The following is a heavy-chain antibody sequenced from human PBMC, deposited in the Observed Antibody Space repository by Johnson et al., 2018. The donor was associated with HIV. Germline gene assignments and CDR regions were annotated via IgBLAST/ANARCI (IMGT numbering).Heavy chain of an antibody. V-gene: IGHV3-20*04. CDR1: GFSFDDYG. CDR2: INWNGGST. CDR3: AKESYRSSLWAFDI. D-gene: IGHD6-6*01. J-gene: IGHJ3*02. Sequence: VQLVESGGGVVRPGGSLRLSCAASGFSFDDYGMSWVRQAPGQGLEWVSGINWNGGSTGYADSVKGRFTISRDNAKNSLYLQMNSLRAEDTALYYCAKESYRSSLWAFDIWGQGTMVTVSS.